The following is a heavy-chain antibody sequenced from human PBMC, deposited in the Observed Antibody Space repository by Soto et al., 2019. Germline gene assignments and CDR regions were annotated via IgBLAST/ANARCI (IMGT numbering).Heavy chain of an antibody. V-gene: IGHV3-11*01. Sequence: GGSLRLSCASSVFTFINYYMSWIRQAPGKGLEWVSDISSSFLTLHYAESVNGRFTISRDNAKNTLFLQMNSLSAEDTAVYYCARVSATGWYVNGRDYFDYWGQGALVTVSS. J-gene: IGHJ4*02. CDR3: ARVSATGWYVNGRDYFDY. CDR2: ISSSFLTL. D-gene: IGHD6-19*01. CDR1: VFTFINYY.